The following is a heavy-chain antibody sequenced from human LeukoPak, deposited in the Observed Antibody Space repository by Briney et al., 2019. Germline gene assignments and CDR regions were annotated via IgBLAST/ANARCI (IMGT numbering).Heavy chain of an antibody. V-gene: IGHV3-23*01. D-gene: IGHD3-22*01. Sequence: GGSLRLSCAASGFTLRSYWMSWVRQAPGKGLEWVSAISGSGGSTYYADSVKGRFTISRDNSKNTLYLQMYSLRAEDTGVYYCAKDKEKKIDSCGFPEDYWGQGTLVTVSS. CDR1: GFTLRSYW. CDR2: ISGSGGST. J-gene: IGHJ4*02. CDR3: AKDKEKKIDSCGFPEDY.